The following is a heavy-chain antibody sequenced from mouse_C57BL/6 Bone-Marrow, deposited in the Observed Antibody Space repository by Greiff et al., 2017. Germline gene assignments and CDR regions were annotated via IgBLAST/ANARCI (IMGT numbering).Heavy chain of an antibody. V-gene: IGHV1-39*01. D-gene: IGHD2-4*01. Sequence: EVQLQQSGPELVKPGASVKLSCKASGYSFTDYNMNWVKQSNGKSLEWVGVIKPNYGTYSYNQKFKGKATLTVDQSSSTAYMQLNSLTSEDAAVYNCEREEDIYYDPAWFAYWGQGTLVTVSA. CDR1: GYSFTDYN. CDR2: IKPNYGTY. CDR3: EREEDIYYDPAWFAY. J-gene: IGHJ3*01.